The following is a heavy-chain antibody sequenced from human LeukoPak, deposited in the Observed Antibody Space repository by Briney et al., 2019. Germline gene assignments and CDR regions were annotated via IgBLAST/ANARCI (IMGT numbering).Heavy chain of an antibody. J-gene: IGHJ4*02. V-gene: IGHV1-18*01. Sequence: ASVKVSCKTSGYTFSSCGITWVRQAPGQGLEWMGWISAYNGNINYAQKFQGRVTMTTDTSTSTAYMELRSLRSDDTAVYYCARESPPYYYGSGNPAQYLIDYWGQGTLVTVSS. CDR1: GYTFSSCG. CDR2: ISAYNGNI. D-gene: IGHD3-10*01. CDR3: ARESPPYYYGSGNPAQYLIDY.